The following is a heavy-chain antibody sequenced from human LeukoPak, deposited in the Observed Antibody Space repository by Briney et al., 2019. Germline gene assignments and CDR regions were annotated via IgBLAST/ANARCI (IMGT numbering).Heavy chain of an antibody. CDR2: VNGPGDWT. D-gene: IGHD3-9*01. CDR3: AREVFEGLRQSEAFDV. J-gene: IGHJ3*01. CDR1: GFTFSSHW. V-gene: IGHV3-74*01. Sequence: HPGGSLRLSCPASGFTFSSHWMHWVRQAPGEGLVWVSRVNGPGDWTHYADSVRGRFIISRDNAENTISLQMNNLRAEDTAVYFCAREVFEGLRQSEAFDVWGQGTMVTVSS.